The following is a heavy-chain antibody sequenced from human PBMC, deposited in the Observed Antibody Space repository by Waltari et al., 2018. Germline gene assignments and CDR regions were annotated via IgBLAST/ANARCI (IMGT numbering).Heavy chain of an antibody. J-gene: IGHJ2*01. D-gene: IGHD3-22*01. V-gene: IGHV3-13*01. CDR1: GFTFSSYD. CDR3: AREKKYYYDSSGSSYWYFDL. CDR2: IGTAGDT. Sequence: EVQLVESGGGLVQPGGSLRLSCAASGFTFSSYDMHWVRQATGKGLEWVSAIGTAGDTYYPGSVKGRFTISRENAKNSLYLQMNSLRAGDTAVYYCAREKKYYYDSSGSSYWYFDLWGRGTLVTVSS.